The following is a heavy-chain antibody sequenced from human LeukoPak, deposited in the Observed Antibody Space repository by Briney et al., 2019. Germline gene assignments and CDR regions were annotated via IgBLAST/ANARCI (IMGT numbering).Heavy chain of an antibody. CDR2: ISSSSTI. V-gene: IGHV3-48*01. CDR1: GFTFSSYS. Sequence: TGGSLRLSCAASGFTFSSYSMNWVRQAPGKGLEWVSYISSSSTIYYADSVKGRFTISRDNAKNSLYLQMNSLRAEDTAVYYCARDNVPAAIGVYYYYYMDVWGKGTTVTISS. CDR3: ARDNVPAAIGVYYYYYMDV. J-gene: IGHJ6*03. D-gene: IGHD2-2*01.